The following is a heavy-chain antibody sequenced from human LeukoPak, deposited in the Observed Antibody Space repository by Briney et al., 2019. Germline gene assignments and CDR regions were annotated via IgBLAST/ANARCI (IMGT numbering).Heavy chain of an antibody. J-gene: IGHJ4*02. CDR2: IYHSGNT. CDR1: GGSFSAYY. CDR3: GRLVISTPWYAFDY. V-gene: IGHV4-34*01. Sequence: SETLSLTCAVYGGSFSAYYWSWIRQPPGKGLEWIGEIYHSGNTNYNPSLKSRVTISVDTSNNHFSLKLSSVTAADTAVYYCGRLVISTPWYAFDYWGQGTLVTVSS. D-gene: IGHD3-9*01.